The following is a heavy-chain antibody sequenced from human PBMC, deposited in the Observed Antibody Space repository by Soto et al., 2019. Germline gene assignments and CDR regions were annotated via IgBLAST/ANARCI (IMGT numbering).Heavy chain of an antibody. V-gene: IGHV4-31*03. D-gene: IGHD3-10*01. J-gene: IGHJ3*02. CDR3: ASSPLITMVRADAFDI. Sequence: QVXLXESGXGLXKPXQTXSXXXTXXGGXISSGGYYWSWIRQHPGKGLEWIGYIYYSGSTYYNPSLKSRVTISVDTSKNQFSLKLSSVTAADTAVYYCASSPLITMVRADAFDIWGQGTMVTVSS. CDR1: GGXISSGGYY. CDR2: IYYSGST.